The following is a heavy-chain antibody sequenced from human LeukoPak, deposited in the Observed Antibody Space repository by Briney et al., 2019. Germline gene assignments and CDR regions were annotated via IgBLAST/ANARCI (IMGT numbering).Heavy chain of an antibody. V-gene: IGHV4-34*01. Sequence: SETLSLTCAVYGGSFSGYYWSWIRQPPGKGPGWIGEINHSGSTNYNPSLKSRVTISVDTSKNQFSLKLSSVTAADTAVYYCARVVVPAAQFDYWGQGTLVTVSS. D-gene: IGHD2-2*01. CDR1: GGSFSGYY. CDR2: INHSGST. CDR3: ARVVVPAAQFDY. J-gene: IGHJ4*02.